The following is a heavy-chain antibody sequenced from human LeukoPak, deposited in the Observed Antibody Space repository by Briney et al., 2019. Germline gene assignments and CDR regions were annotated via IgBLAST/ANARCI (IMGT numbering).Heavy chain of an antibody. CDR2: IYYSGST. D-gene: IGHD1-7*01. V-gene: IGHV4-59*12. CDR3: ALLGWDYVFDY. CDR1: GGSISSYY. Sequence: PSETLSLTCTVSGGSISSYYWSWIRQPPGKGLEWIGYIYYSGSTNYNPSLKSRVTISVDTSKNQFSLKLSSVTAADTAVYYCALLGWDYVFDYWGQGTLVTVSS. J-gene: IGHJ4*02.